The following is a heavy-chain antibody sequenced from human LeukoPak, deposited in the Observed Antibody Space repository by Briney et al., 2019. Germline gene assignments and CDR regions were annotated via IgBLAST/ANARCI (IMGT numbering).Heavy chain of an antibody. CDR1: GFTFSHYA. J-gene: IGHJ4*02. CDR3: AKDAERGFDFSNSLQL. D-gene: IGHD4-11*01. CDR2: IWNDGSDK. V-gene: IGHV3-33*06. Sequence: PGRSLRLSCTTSGFTFSHYAMHWVRQAPGKGLEWVAVIWNDGSDKYYGDSVKGRFTISRDNSKKTVYLQLSSLRVEDTAVYYCAKDAERGFDFSNSLQLWGQGTLVTVSS.